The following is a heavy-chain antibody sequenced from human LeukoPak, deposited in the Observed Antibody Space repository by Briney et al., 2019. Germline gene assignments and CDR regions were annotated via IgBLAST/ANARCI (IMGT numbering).Heavy chain of an antibody. J-gene: IGHJ6*03. CDR1: AGSISSSDYY. Sequence: PSETLSLTCTVSAGSISSSDYYWGWIRQSPGKGLEWIGRTSYSGKTYYNPSLKSRVTISVDTSKNHFSLRLSSVTAADTAVYYCSRLTHSYYSDTSGYYPYYYMDVWGEGTTVTVSS. D-gene: IGHD3-22*01. CDR2: TSYSGKT. V-gene: IGHV4-39*02. CDR3: SRLTHSYYSDTSGYYPYYYMDV.